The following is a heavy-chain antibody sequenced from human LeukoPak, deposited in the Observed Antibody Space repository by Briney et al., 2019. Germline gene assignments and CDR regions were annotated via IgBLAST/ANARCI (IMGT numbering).Heavy chain of an antibody. CDR2: ISDSGCT. CDR1: GGSISSYY. D-gene: IGHD3-3*01. CDR3: ERGELITISY. V-gene: IGHV4-59*12. J-gene: IGHJ4*02. Sequence: SETLSLTCTVSGGSISSYYSSWIRQPPGKGLESLGYISDSGCTTYNPSLTSRVTISVDTSKHQIPLNHSSVTAAQTAGYYRERGELITISYWGQGNLVTVSS.